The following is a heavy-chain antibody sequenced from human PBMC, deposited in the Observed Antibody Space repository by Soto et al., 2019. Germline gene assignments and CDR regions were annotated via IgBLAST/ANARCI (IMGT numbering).Heavy chain of an antibody. D-gene: IGHD3-16*01. V-gene: IGHV4-39*01. CDR2: MFYGVST. Sequence: PSETLSLTCTVSGSSINSSGYYWGWIRQPPGKGLEWIGSMFYGVSTCYNPSLMSRVTVSVDTSKNQFPLNLRSVTAEDTDVYYCASLQSRHLVEYWGQGTLATVSS. J-gene: IGHJ4*02. CDR1: GSSINSSGYY. CDR3: ASLQSRHLVEY.